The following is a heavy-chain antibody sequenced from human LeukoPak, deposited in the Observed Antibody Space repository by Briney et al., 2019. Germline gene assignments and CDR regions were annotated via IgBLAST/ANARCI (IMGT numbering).Heavy chain of an antibody. V-gene: IGHV3-20*04. CDR1: GFAFDDYG. J-gene: IGHJ4*02. D-gene: IGHD5-18*01. CDR3: ARADKDGYGFFGFDY. Sequence: GGSLRLSCAASGFAFDDYGMSWVRQAPGKGLEWVSGVNWNGGSIGYADSVKGRFTISRDNAKNSLYLQINSLRAEDTALYYCARADKDGYGFFGFDYWGQGTLVTVSS. CDR2: VNWNGGSI.